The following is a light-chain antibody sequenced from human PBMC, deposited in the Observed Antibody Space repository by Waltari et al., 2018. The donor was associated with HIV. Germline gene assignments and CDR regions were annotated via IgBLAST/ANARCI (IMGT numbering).Light chain of an antibody. CDR2: SNS. CDR3: QSYDSSLSGSKV. V-gene: IGLV1-40*01. CDR1: SSHIGSGYA. J-gene: IGLJ3*02. Sequence: QSVLTQPPSVSGAPGQRVTIPCTGSSSHIGSGYALPWSQQLPGPAPKLLIYSNSNRPSVVPDRFSGSKSGTSASLAITGLQAEDEADYYCQSYDSSLSGSKVFGGGTKLTVL.